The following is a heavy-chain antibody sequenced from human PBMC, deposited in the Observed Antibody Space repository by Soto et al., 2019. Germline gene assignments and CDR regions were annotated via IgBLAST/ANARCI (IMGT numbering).Heavy chain of an antibody. CDR1: GFTFSSYA. J-gene: IGHJ4*02. Sequence: GGSLRLACAASGFTFSSYAMSWVRQAPGKGLEWVSAISGSGGSTYYAGSVKVWFTISRDNSKNTLYLLMNSLRAEDTSVYSRAKGALSVYTVSDFDYWGQGTLVTVSS. D-gene: IGHD5-18*01. CDR3: AKGALSVYTVSDFDY. CDR2: ISGSGGST. V-gene: IGHV3-23*01.